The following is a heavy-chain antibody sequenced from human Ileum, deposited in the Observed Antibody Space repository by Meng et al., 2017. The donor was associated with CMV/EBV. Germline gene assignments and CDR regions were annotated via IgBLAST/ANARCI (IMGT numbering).Heavy chain of an antibody. V-gene: IGHV4-59*01. CDR2: IFYPTST. Sequence: QVQLQESGPGLVKPSETLFPTCTVSGGSIRTYSWSWFRQPPGKGLEWIGYIFYPTSTNYDPALKSRVTISLDTSNKQFSLRLSSVTAADTAIYYCAREKTQSYYPSRYFDYWGQGTLVTVSS. CDR1: GGSIRTYS. CDR3: AREKTQSYYPSRYFDY. J-gene: IGHJ4*02. D-gene: IGHD1-26*01.